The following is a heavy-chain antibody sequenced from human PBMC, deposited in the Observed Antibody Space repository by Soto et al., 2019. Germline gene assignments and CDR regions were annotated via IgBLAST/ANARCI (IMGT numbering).Heavy chain of an antibody. V-gene: IGHV4-30-2*01. Sequence: QLQLQESGSGLVKPSQTLSLTCAVSGGSISSGGYSWSWIRQPPGKGLEWIGYIYHSGSTYYNPSLKSRVTISVDTAKHQFSLKLSSVTAADTAIYYCARDRAADMVTRVFHAHPRKPHWFFDLWGRGTLLTVSS. CDR2: IYHSGST. CDR3: ARDRAADMVTRVFHAHPRKPHWFFDL. J-gene: IGHJ2*01. CDR1: GGSISSGGYS. D-gene: IGHD5-18*01.